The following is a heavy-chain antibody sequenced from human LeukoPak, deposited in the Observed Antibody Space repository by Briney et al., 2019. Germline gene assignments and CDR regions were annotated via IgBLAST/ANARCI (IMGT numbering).Heavy chain of an antibody. CDR2: IYHSGST. J-gene: IGHJ4*02. CDR3: ARLGGYQQYFDY. Sequence: SQTLSLTCAVSGGSISSGGYSWSWIRQPPGKGLEWIGYIYHSGSTYYNPSLKSRVTISVDRSKNQFSLKLSSVTAADTAVYYCARLGGYQQYFDYWGQGTLVTVSS. D-gene: IGHD2-15*01. CDR1: GGSISSGGYS. V-gene: IGHV4-30-2*01.